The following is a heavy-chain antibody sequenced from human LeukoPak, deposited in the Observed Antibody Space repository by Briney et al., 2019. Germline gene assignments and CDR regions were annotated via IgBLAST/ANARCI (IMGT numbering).Heavy chain of an antibody. CDR3: ARDLEDNYYDSSGYCFDY. J-gene: IGHJ4*02. Sequence: GRSLRLSCAASGFTFSSYSKNWVRQAPGKGLEWVSSISSSSSYIYYADSVKGRFTISRDNAKNPLYLQMNSLRAEDTAVYYCARDLEDNYYDSSGYCFDYWGQGTLVTVSS. CDR2: ISSSSSYI. D-gene: IGHD3-22*01. CDR1: GFTFSSYS. V-gene: IGHV3-21*01.